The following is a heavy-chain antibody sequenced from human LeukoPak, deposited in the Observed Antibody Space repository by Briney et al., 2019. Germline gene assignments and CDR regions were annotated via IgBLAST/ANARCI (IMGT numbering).Heavy chain of an antibody. Sequence: GGSLRLSCAASGFTLSSYRMNWVRQAPGKGLEWVSSISSSSYIYYADLVKGRFTISRDNARKSLYLQMNSLRAEDTAVYYCARDRDWNSGFDYWGQGTPVTVSS. CDR3: ARDRDWNSGFDY. J-gene: IGHJ4*02. V-gene: IGHV3-21*01. CDR2: ISSSSYI. D-gene: IGHD1-7*01. CDR1: GFTLSSYR.